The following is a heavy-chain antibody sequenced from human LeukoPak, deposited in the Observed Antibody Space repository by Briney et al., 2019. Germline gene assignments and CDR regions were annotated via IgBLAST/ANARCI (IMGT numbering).Heavy chain of an antibody. CDR1: GFTFGSYS. D-gene: IGHD3-3*01. CDR3: ATDDGSRGQLRFLEWLPLPLDY. Sequence: GGSLRLSCAASGFTFGSYSMNWVRQAPGKGLEWVSSISSSSSYIYYADSVKGRFTISRDNAKNSLYLQMNSLRAEDTALYYCATDDGSRGQLRFLEWLPLPLDYWGQGTLVTVSS. CDR2: ISSSSSYI. V-gene: IGHV3-21*01. J-gene: IGHJ4*02.